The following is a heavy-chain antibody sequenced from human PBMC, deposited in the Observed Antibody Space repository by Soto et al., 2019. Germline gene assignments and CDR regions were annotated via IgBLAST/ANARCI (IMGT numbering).Heavy chain of an antibody. J-gene: IGHJ5*02. V-gene: IGHV1-69*01. CDR2: IIPIFGTA. D-gene: IGHD3-3*01. CDR3: ARRTFTIFGVVTNDWFDP. Sequence: QVQLVQSGAEMKKPGSSVKVSCKASGGTFSSYAISWVRQAPGQGLEWMGGIIPIFGTANYAQKFQGRVTITADESTSTAYMELSSLRSEDTAVYYCARRTFTIFGVVTNDWFDPWGQGTLVTVSS. CDR1: GGTFSSYA.